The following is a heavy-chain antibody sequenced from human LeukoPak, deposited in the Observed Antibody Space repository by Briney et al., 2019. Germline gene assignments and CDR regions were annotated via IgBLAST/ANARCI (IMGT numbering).Heavy chain of an antibody. CDR3: ARHEAVAGSNFDY. CDR2: IYFSGST. Sequence: SETLSLTCTVSGGSINGYYWSWIRQPPGKGLEWIGYIYFSGSTNYNPSLKSRVTISIDTSKNQFSPKLSSVTAADTAVYYCARHEAVAGSNFDYWGQGTLVTVSS. CDR1: GGSINGYY. D-gene: IGHD6-19*01. J-gene: IGHJ4*02. V-gene: IGHV4-59*08.